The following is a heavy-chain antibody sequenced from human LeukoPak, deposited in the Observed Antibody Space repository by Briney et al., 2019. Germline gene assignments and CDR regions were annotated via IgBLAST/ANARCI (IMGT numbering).Heavy chain of an antibody. CDR2: ISASSSTI. CDR1: GFTFSSYA. Sequence: GGSLRLSCAASGFTFSSYAMNWVRRAPGKGLDWLSYISASSSTIYYADSVRGRFTISRDNAKNPLYLQMNSLRAEDTAVYYCARRGYTSGWDYWGLGTLVTVSS. D-gene: IGHD6-19*01. V-gene: IGHV3-48*01. CDR3: ARRGYTSGWDY. J-gene: IGHJ4*02.